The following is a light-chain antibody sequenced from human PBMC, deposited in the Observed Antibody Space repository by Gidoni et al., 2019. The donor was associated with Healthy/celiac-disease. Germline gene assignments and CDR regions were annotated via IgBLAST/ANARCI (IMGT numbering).Light chain of an antibody. CDR1: QSISSY. J-gene: IGKJ5*01. CDR3: QQSYSTPP. Sequence: DIQMTQSPSSLSASVGDRVTITCRASQSISSYLNWYQQKPGKAPKLLIYAASSLQSAVPSRFSGSGSGTDFTLTISSLQPEDFATYYCQQSYSTPPFGQGTRLEIK. CDR2: AAS. V-gene: IGKV1-39*01.